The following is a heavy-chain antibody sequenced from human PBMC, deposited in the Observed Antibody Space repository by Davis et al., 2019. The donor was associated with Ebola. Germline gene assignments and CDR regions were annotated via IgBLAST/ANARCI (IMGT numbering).Heavy chain of an antibody. J-gene: IGHJ4*02. CDR3: ARMGKSYYDSLWDY. Sequence: GESLKISCKASGYTFTRYWIVWVRQMPGKGLEWMGIIYPGDSDTRYSPSFRGQVTISADKSFSTAYLQWSGLKASDTAMYYCARMGKSYYDSLWDYWGQGTLVTVSS. CDR2: IYPGDSDT. D-gene: IGHD3-10*01. V-gene: IGHV5-51*01. CDR1: GYTFTRYW.